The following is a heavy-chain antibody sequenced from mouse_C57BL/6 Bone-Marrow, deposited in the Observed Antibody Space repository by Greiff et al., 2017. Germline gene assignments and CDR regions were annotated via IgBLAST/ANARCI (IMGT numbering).Heavy chain of an antibody. J-gene: IGHJ4*01. CDR1: GFTFSSYG. D-gene: IGHD3-2*02. V-gene: IGHV5-6*01. CDR2: ISSGGSYT. Sequence: EVKLMESGGDLVKPGGSLKLSCAASGFTFSSYGMSWVRQTPDKRLEWVATISSGGSYTYYPDSVKGRFTISRDNAKNTLYQQMSSLKSEDTAMYYCASPASETAMDYWGQGTSVTVSS. CDR3: ASPASETAMDY.